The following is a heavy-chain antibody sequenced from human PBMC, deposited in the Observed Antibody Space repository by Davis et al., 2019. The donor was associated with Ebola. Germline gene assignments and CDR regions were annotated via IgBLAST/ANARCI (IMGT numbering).Heavy chain of an antibody. J-gene: IGHJ4*02. D-gene: IGHD4-23*01. CDR3: ARGPSTGNSFTY. Sequence: GSLRLSCAASGFTFSSSWMSWVRQAPGKGLEWVANIKQDGSEKYYVDSVKGRFTISRDNDKNSLSLQMNGLRAEDTAVYYCARGPSTGNSFTYWGQGTLVTVSS. V-gene: IGHV3-7*01. CDR2: IKQDGSEK. CDR1: GFTFSSSW.